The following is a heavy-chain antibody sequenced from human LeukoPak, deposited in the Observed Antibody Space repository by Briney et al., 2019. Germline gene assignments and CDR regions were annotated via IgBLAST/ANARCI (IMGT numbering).Heavy chain of an antibody. CDR2: ISGSGVST. CDR3: AKSRWSTDELWFGESIRAPYYYGMDV. J-gene: IGHJ6*02. V-gene: IGHV3-23*01. CDR1: GFTFSSYA. D-gene: IGHD3-10*01. Sequence: GGSLRLSCAASGFTFSSYAMSWVRQAPGKGLEWVSTISGSGVSTYYADSVKGRFTISRDNSKNTLYLQMNSLRAEDTAVYYCAKSRWSTDELWFGESIRAPYYYGMDVWGQGTTVTVSS.